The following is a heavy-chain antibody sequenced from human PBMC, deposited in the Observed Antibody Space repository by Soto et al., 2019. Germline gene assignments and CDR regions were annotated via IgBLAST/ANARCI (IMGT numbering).Heavy chain of an antibody. CDR2: IKEDGSQK. Sequence: EVHLVESGGGLVQSGGSRTLSCAASGFTFRNYWMPWVRQAPGKGLEWVADIKEDGSQKDYMDSMKGRFTISRDNAENSLYLQMNALRVEDTALYYCARLLVPAQFDSWGQGTLVTVSS. J-gene: IGHJ4*02. V-gene: IGHV3-7*01. D-gene: IGHD2-2*01. CDR3: ARLLVPAQFDS. CDR1: GFTFRNYW.